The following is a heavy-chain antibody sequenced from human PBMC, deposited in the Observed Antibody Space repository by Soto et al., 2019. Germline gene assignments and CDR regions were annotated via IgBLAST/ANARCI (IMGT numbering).Heavy chain of an antibody. V-gene: IGHV3-48*01. Sequence: EVQLVESGGGLVQPGGSLRLSCAASGFTFSSYSMNWVRQAPGKGLEWVSYISSSSSTIYYADSVKGRFTISRDNAKNLLYLQMNSLRAEDTAVYYCAREYCTSTSSLNWFAPWGQGTLVTVSS. J-gene: IGHJ5*02. CDR2: ISSSSSTI. CDR3: AREYCTSTSSLNWFAP. D-gene: IGHD2-2*01. CDR1: GFTFSSYS.